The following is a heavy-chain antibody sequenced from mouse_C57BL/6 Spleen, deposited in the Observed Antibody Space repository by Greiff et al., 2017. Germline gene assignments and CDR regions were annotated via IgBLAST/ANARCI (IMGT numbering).Heavy chain of an antibody. CDR1: GYTFTSYW. J-gene: IGHJ1*03. V-gene: IGHV1-61*01. CDR2: IYPSDSDT. CDR3: ARACYYEDGYFGV. D-gene: IGHD1-1*01. Sequence: QVQLQQPGAELVRPGSSVKLSCKASGYTFTSYWMDWVKQRPGQGLEWIGNIYPSDSDTHYNQKFKDKATLTVDKSSSTAYMQLSSLTSEDSAVYFCARACYYEDGYFGVWGTGTTVTVST.